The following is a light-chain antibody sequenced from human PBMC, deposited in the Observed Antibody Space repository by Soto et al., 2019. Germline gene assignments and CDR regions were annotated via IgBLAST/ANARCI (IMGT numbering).Light chain of an antibody. CDR3: QQYNSYSPVT. V-gene: IGKV1-9*01. CDR2: AAS. J-gene: IGKJ1*01. CDR1: QGISSY. Sequence: IQLTQSPSSLSASVGDRVTITCRASQGISSYLAWYQQKPGKAPKLLIYAASTLQSGVPSRFSGSGSGTDFTLTISSLQPEDFATYYCQQYNSYSPVTFGQGTKVDIK.